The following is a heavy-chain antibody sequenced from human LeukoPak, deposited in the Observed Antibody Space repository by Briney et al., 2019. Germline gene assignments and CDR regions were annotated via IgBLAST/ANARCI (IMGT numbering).Heavy chain of an antibody. Sequence: GGSLRLSCAASGFTFSTYWMSWVRQAPGKGLEWVANIWQDGSEKYYVDSVKGRFTISRDNADNSLYLQMNSLKPEDTAVYYCARSYNVLTAFDYWGQGTLVTVSS. CDR1: GFTFSTYW. J-gene: IGHJ4*02. CDR3: ARSYNVLTAFDY. CDR2: IWQDGSEK. D-gene: IGHD3-9*01. V-gene: IGHV3-7*03.